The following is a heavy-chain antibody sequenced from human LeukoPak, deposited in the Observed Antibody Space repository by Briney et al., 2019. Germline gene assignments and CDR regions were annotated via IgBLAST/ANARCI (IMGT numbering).Heavy chain of an antibody. J-gene: IGHJ4*02. CDR1: GFTFASYS. CDR2: ISGDSTYI. Sequence: GGSLRLSCAASGFTFASYSMNWVRQAPGKGLQWVSSISGDSTYIYNAGSVKGRFTISRDNAQASLYLQMISLRADDTAVYYCARVSGRLERQSDLDYWGQGTLVIVSA. V-gene: IGHV3-21*01. CDR3: ARVSGRLERQSDLDY. D-gene: IGHD1-1*01.